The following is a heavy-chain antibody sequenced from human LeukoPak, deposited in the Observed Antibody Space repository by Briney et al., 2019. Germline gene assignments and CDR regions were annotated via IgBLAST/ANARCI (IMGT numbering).Heavy chain of an antibody. CDR3: AREGSILLWFGESIPHYFDY. J-gene: IGHJ4*02. CDR1: GFTFSSYW. D-gene: IGHD3-10*01. Sequence: GGSLRLSCAVSGFTFSSYWMSWVRQAPGKGLEWVANIKQDGTEKYYVDSVKGRFTISRDNAKNSLYLQMNSLRAEVTAVYYCAREGSILLWFGESIPHYFDYWGQGTLVTVSS. CDR2: IKQDGTEK. V-gene: IGHV3-7*01.